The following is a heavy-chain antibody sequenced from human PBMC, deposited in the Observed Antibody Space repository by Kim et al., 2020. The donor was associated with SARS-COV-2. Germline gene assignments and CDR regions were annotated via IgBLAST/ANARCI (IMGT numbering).Heavy chain of an antibody. D-gene: IGHD3-3*01. CDR2: IYYSGST. CDR1: GGSISSYY. CDR3: ARAYYDFWSGHSNWFDP. J-gene: IGHJ5*02. Sequence: SETLSLTCTVSGGSISSYYWSWIRQPPGKGLEWIGYIYYSGSTNYNPSLKSRVTISVDTSKNQFSLKLSSVTAADTAVYYCARAYYDFWSGHSNWFDPWGQGTLVTVSS. V-gene: IGHV4-59*01.